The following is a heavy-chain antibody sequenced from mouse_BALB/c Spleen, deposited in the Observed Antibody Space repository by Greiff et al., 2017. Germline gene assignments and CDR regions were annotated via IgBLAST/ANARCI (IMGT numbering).Heavy chain of an antibody. Sequence: VQLKESGPGLVKPSQSLSLTCTVTGYSITSDYAWNWIRQFPGNKLEWMGYISYSGSTSYNPSLKSRISITRDTSKNQFFLQLNSVTTEDTATYYCARNGKGYWGQGTTLTVSS. J-gene: IGHJ2*01. D-gene: IGHD1-1*01. CDR1: GYSITSDYA. V-gene: IGHV3-2*02. CDR3: ARNGKGY. CDR2: ISYSGST.